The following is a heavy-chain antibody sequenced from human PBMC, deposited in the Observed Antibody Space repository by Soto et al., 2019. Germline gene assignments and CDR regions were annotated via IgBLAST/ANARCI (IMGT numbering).Heavy chain of an antibody. Sequence: QVQLVQSGAEVKKPGASVKVSCKASGYTFTSYAMXXXXXXXXXRLEWMGWINAGNGNTKYSQKFQGRVTITRDTXXXXXXXXXXXXXXXXXXXXXXXXXXXXXXAIGYWGQGTLVTVSS. J-gene: IGHJ4*02. CDR3: XXXXXXXXAIGY. CDR1: GYTFTSYA. D-gene: IGHD2-2*02. V-gene: IGHV1-3*01. CDR2: INAGNGNT.